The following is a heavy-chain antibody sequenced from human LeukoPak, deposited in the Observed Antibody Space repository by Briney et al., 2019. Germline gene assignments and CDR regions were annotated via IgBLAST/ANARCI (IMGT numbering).Heavy chain of an antibody. CDR1: GFTVSSNY. CDR3: ARGPFRTYYYDSSGWD. V-gene: IGHV3-53*01. J-gene: IGHJ4*02. D-gene: IGHD3-22*01. CDR2: IYSGGST. Sequence: GGSLRLSCAASGFTVSSNYMSWVRQAPGKGLEWVSVIYSGGSTYYADSVKGRFTISRDNSKNTLYLQMNSLRAEDTAVYYCARGPFRTYYYDSSGWDWGQGTLVTVSS.